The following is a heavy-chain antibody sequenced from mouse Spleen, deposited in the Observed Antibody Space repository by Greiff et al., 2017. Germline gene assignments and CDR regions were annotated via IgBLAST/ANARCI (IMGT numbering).Heavy chain of an antibody. Sequence: EVMLVESGGGLVKLGGSLKLSCAASGFTFSSYAMSWVRQTPEKRLEWVATISSGGGNTYYPDSVKGRFTISRDNAKNTLYLQMSSLKSEDTAMYYCARQGIYYDYDAWFAYWGQGTLVTVSA. J-gene: IGHJ3*01. CDR1: GFTFSSYA. D-gene: IGHD2-4*01. CDR2: ISSGGGNT. V-gene: IGHV5-9*01. CDR3: ARQGIYYDYDAWFAY.